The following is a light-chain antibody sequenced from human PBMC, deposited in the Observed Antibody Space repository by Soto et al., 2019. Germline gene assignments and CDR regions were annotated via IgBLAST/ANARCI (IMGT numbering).Light chain of an antibody. V-gene: IGKV1-6*01. CDR1: QDINVD. Sequence: IQMTQSPSSLSTSVGDRVTITCRASQDINVDLGWYQQKPGKPPKLLIYAASSLQSGVPSRFGGSGSGTDFTLIISSLEPEDFATYYCLQDYNFPLTFGGGTKVEI. CDR2: AAS. J-gene: IGKJ4*01. CDR3: LQDYNFPLT.